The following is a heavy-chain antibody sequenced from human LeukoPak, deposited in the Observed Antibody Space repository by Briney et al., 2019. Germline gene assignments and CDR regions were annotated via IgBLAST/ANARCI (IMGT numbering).Heavy chain of an antibody. V-gene: IGHV3-9*01. CDR2: ISGNSGSI. CDR3: AKDKGNSRYFDY. J-gene: IGHJ4*02. CDR1: GFTFDDYA. Sequence: GGSLRLSCAASGFTFDDYAMHWVRQAPGKGLEWVSGISGNSGSIGYADSVKGRFTISRDNAKNSLYLQMNSLRAEDTALYYCAKDKGNSRYFDYWGQGTLVTVSS.